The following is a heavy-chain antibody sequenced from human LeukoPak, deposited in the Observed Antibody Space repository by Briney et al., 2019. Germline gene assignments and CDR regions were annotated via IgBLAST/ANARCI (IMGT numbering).Heavy chain of an antibody. V-gene: IGHV1-69*04. CDR3: ALSSRQLPTGDY. J-gene: IGHJ4*02. D-gene: IGHD2-2*01. CDR1: GGTFSSYA. Sequence: ASVKVSCKASGGTFSSYAISWVRQAPGQGLEWMGRIIPILGIANYAQKFQGRVTITADKSTSTAYMELSSLRSEDTAVYYCALSSRQLPTGDYWGQGTLVTVSS. CDR2: IIPILGIA.